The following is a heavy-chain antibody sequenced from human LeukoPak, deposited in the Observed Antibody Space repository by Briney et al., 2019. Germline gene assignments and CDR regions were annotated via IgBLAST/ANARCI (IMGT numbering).Heavy chain of an antibody. CDR2: ISSSGSTI. CDR1: GFTLSSYE. Sequence: GRSLRLSCAASGFTLSSYEMNWVRPAPGKGLEWVSYISSSGSTINYADSVKGRFTISRDNAKNSLYLQMNSLRAEDTAVYYCARGRSYNYWGQGTLVTVSS. CDR3: ARGRSYNY. J-gene: IGHJ4*02. D-gene: IGHD3-10*01. V-gene: IGHV3-48*03.